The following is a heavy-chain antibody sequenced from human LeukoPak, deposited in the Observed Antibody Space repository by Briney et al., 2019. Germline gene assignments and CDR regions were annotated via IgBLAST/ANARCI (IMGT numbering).Heavy chain of an antibody. V-gene: IGHV4-4*07. D-gene: IGHD2-2*03. J-gene: IGHJ5*02. CDR1: GGSISSYY. Sequence: SETLSLTCTVSGGSISSYYWSWIRQPAGKGLEWIGRIYTSGGTNYNPSLKSRVAMSVDTSKNQFSLKLSSVTAADTAVYYCARVGGYCSSTSCGRWFDPWGQGTLVTVSS. CDR3: ARVGGYCSSTSCGRWFDP. CDR2: IYTSGGT.